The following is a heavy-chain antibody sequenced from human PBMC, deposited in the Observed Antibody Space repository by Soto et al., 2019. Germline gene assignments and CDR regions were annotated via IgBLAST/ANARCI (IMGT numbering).Heavy chain of an antibody. V-gene: IGHV1-8*01. CDR1: GYILTNYD. J-gene: IGHJ6*02. CDR3: ARDKYGEDYDILTGPLGYYGMDV. CDR2: INPNSGNT. D-gene: IGHD3-9*01. Sequence: ASVKVSCKASGYILTNYDINWVRQATGQGLEYLGWINPNSGNTGYVQKFQGRVTMTRNTSINTAYMELNSLRSEDTAVYYCARDKYGEDYDILTGPLGYYGMDVWGQGTTVTVSS.